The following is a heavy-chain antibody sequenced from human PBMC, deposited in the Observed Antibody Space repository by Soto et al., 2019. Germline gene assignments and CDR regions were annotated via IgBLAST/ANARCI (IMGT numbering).Heavy chain of an antibody. J-gene: IGHJ4*02. D-gene: IGHD3-9*01. CDR3: ARGLRDFDWRLPFGY. Sequence: GGSLRLSCAASGFDFYYYNMNWVRQAPGRGLEWVSSISGTGIDIHFADSVKGRFTISRDDFKNTMFLQMGSLRVEDTAVYYCARGLRDFDWRLPFGYWGQGTLVTVSS. CDR1: GFDFYYYN. V-gene: IGHV3-21*01. CDR2: ISGTGIDI.